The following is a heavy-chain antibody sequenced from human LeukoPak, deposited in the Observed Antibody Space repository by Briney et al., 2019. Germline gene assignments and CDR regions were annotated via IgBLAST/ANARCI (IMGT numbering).Heavy chain of an antibody. V-gene: IGHV4-59*01. CDR2: IYYSGNT. CDR1: GGSISNYY. CDR3: ARDLGFCSVASCYPYFDP. D-gene: IGHD2-15*01. Sequence: SETLSLTCTVSGGSISNYYWSWIRQPPGKGLEWIGYIYYSGNTNYNPSLKSRVTISIDTSKNQFSLKLSSVTAEDTAVYYCARDLGFCSVASCYPYFDPWGQGTLVTVSS. J-gene: IGHJ5*02.